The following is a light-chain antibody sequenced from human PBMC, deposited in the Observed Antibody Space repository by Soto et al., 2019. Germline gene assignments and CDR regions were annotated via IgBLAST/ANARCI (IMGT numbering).Light chain of an antibody. Sequence: QPVLTQSPSASASLGASVKLTCTLSSRHSRYAIAWHQQQPEKGPRYLMKVNSDGSHNKGDGIPHRFSGSSSGAERYLTIPCLQSEYEADESCQPGGAGLRVFRRGTQVPLL. CDR3: QPGGAGLRV. J-gene: IGLJ2*01. CDR2: VNSDGSH. CDR1: SRHSRYA. V-gene: IGLV4-69*01.